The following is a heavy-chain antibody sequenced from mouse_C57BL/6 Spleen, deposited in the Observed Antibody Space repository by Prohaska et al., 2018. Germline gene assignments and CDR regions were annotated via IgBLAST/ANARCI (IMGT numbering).Heavy chain of an antibody. Sequence: QVQLQQPGAELVKPGASVKLSCKASGSTFTSYWMQWVKQRPGQGLEWIGEIDPSDSYTNYNQKCKCKATLTVDTSSSTADMQLSSRTSEDSAVYYCARRELRLDYWGQGTTLTVSS. J-gene: IGHJ2*01. CDR2: IDPSDSYT. CDR1: GSTFTSYW. CDR3: ARRELRLDY. D-gene: IGHD3-2*02. V-gene: IGHV1-50*01.